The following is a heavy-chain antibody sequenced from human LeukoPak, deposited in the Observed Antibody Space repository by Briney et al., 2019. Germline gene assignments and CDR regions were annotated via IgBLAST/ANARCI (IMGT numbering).Heavy chain of an antibody. J-gene: IGHJ4*02. CDR2: IRSDSTII. V-gene: IGHV3-48*01. D-gene: IGHD2-15*01. CDR1: GFTFSRYS. CDR3: AKAPVTTCRGAFCYPFDY. Sequence: GGSLRLSCTASGFTFSRYSMNWVRQAPGKGLEWLSYIRSDSTIIDYADSVKGRFTISRDSSKNTLFLQMNRLRPEDAAVYYCAKAPVTTCRGAFCYPFDYWGLGTLVTVSS.